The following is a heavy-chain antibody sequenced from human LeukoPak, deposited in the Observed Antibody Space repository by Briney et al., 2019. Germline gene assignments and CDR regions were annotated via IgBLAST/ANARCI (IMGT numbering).Heavy chain of an antibody. CDR2: ISSSGSTI. V-gene: IGHV3-48*04. D-gene: IGHD6-13*01. J-gene: IGHJ4*02. CDR1: GFTFSSYS. Sequence: GGSLRLSCAASGFTFSSYSMNWVRQAPGKGLEWVSYISSSGSTIYYADSVKGRFTISRDNAKNSLYLQMNSLRAEDTAVYYCASTPSAAAPKGGGYWGQGTLVTVSS. CDR3: ASTPSAAAPKGGGY.